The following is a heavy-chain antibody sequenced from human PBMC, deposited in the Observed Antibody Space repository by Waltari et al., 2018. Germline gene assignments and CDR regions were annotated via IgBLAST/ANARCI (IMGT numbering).Heavy chain of an antibody. J-gene: IGHJ5*02. CDR1: GGSISIYY. Sequence: QVQLQESGPGLVKPSETLSLTCTVSGGSISIYYWSWIRPPPGKGLEWIGYIYYSGSTNYNPPLKSRVTISVDTSKNQFSLKLSSVTAADTAVYYCARGNGYSSSSFLFWFDPWGQGTLVTVSS. V-gene: IGHV4-59*13. CDR3: ARGNGYSSSSFLFWFDP. D-gene: IGHD6-6*01. CDR2: IYYSGST.